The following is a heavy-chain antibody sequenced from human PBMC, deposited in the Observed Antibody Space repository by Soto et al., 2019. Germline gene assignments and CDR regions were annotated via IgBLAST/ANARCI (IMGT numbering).Heavy chain of an antibody. J-gene: IGHJ4*02. V-gene: IGHV3-74*01. D-gene: IGHD4-17*01. CDR2: INSDGSST. Sequence: EVQLVESGGSIVQPGGSLRLSSAASGFTFSSYWMHWVRQAPGKGLVWVSRINSDGSSTSYADSVKGRFTISRDNAKNTLYLQMNTLRAEDTAVYYCARAMTTVVTLYYWGQGTLVTVSS. CDR1: GFTFSSYW. CDR3: ARAMTTVVTLYY.